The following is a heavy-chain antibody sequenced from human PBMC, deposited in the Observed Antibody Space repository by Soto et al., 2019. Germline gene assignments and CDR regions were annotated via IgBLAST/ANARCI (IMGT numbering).Heavy chain of an antibody. D-gene: IGHD2-2*01. J-gene: IGHJ4*02. CDR3: ARDCSSARCYGSFDY. CDR2: IYHTGSA. CDR1: GGSISSGGYY. Sequence: SETLSLTCTVSGGSISSGGYYWNWIRQQPGKGLEWIGHIYHTGSAYYNPSLKSRVAISLDTSKNQFSLKLSSVTAADTAMYYCARDCSSARCYGSFDYWGQGTLVTVS. V-gene: IGHV4-31*03.